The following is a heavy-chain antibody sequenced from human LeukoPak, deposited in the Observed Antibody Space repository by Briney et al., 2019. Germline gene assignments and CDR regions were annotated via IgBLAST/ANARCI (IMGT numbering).Heavy chain of an antibody. CDR2: IEQDGSEK. CDR3: ARVNDYDCKDY. Sequence: GGSLTLSCAASGFTFTSFWMSWVRQAPGKGLEWVANIEQDGSEKHYVDSVKGRFTISRDNAKNSLFLQMNTLRVEDTAVYYCARVNDYDCKDYWGQGTLVTVSS. V-gene: IGHV3-7*01. CDR1: GFTFTSFW. J-gene: IGHJ4*02. D-gene: IGHD4-23*01.